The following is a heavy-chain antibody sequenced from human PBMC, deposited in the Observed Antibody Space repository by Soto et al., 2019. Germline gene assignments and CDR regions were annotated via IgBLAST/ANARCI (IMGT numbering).Heavy chain of an antibody. J-gene: IGHJ6*02. V-gene: IGHV1-18*01. CDR2: ISAYNGNT. CDR3: ARVGSCSGGSCSNRDYGMDV. CDR1: GYTFTSYG. D-gene: IGHD2-15*01. Sequence: ASVKVSCKASGYTFTSYGISWVRQAPGQGLEWMGWISAYNGNTNYAQKLQGRVTMTTDTSTSTAYMELRSLRPDDTAVYYCARVGSCSGGSCSNRDYGMDVWGQGTTVTAP.